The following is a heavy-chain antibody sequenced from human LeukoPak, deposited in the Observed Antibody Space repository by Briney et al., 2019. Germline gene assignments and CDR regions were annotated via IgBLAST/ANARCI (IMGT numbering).Heavy chain of an antibody. V-gene: IGHV4-34*01. J-gene: IGHJ4*02. D-gene: IGHD2-15*01. Sequence: PSETLSLXCAVYGGSFSGYYWSWIRQPPGKGLEWIGEINHSGSTNYNPSLKSRVTISVDTSKNQFSLKLSSVTAADTAVYYCATESSAGSCSGGSCYSDVHYWGQGTLVTVSS. CDR2: INHSGST. CDR1: GGSFSGYY. CDR3: ATESSAGSCSGGSCYSDVHY.